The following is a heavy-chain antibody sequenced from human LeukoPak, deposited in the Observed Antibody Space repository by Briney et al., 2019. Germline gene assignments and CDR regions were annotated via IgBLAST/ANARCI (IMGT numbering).Heavy chain of an antibody. CDR2: IYTSGRT. V-gene: IGHV4-4*09. CDR3: ARSPGFFSGSYSVSTIWVLFDI. J-gene: IGHJ3*02. D-gene: IGHD1-26*01. CDR1: GGSISSYY. Sequence: SETLSLTCTVSGGSISSYYWSWLRQPPGKGLEWIGYIYTSGRTNYNPSLKSRVTISVDTSKNQFSLKLSSVTAADTAVYYCARSPGFFSGSYSVSTIWVLFDIWGQGTMVTVSS.